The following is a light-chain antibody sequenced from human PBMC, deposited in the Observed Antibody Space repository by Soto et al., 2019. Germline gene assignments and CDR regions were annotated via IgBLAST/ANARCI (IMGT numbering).Light chain of an antibody. Sequence: IHMTLSASSLSACVGYRVTITCRASQSISSYLNWYRQKQGKAPKLLIYAASSLQSGVPSRFSGSGYGTDFNLTISSLQPEDFATHYCQQSYSTPFTFGQGTRLEIK. V-gene: IGKV1-39*01. CDR3: QQSYSTPFT. J-gene: IGKJ5*01. CDR2: AAS. CDR1: QSISSY.